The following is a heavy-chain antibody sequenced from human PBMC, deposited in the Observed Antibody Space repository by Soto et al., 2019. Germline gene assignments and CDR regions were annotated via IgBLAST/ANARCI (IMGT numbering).Heavy chain of an antibody. CDR2: IYYSGTT. Sequence: QVQLQASGPGLVKPSETLSLTCAVSGDSVSNDNYYWSWIRQPPGKGLEWIGYIYYSGTTNYNSYLKSRLSLSVDMSKNQFSLKLASVTAADTAVYFCARSQRGRTAFTFDYWGQGALVTVSS. V-gene: IGHV4-61*01. CDR3: ARSQRGRTAFTFDY. D-gene: IGHD3-16*01. CDR1: GDSVSNDNYY. J-gene: IGHJ4*02.